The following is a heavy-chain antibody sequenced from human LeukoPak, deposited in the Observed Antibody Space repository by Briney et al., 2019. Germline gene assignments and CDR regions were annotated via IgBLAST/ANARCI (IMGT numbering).Heavy chain of an antibody. J-gene: IGHJ4*02. CDR2: VSGSGTSI. D-gene: IGHD3-10*01. CDR3: ARDRGAAVSDF. Sequence: GGSLRLSCAASGFTFSDYYMSWIRQAPGKGLEWVSYVSGSGTSIHYADSAKGRFSISRDNAKNSLFLQMNSLRAEDTAVYYGARDRGAAVSDFWGQGTLVFVSS. CDR1: GFTFSDYY. V-gene: IGHV3-11*01.